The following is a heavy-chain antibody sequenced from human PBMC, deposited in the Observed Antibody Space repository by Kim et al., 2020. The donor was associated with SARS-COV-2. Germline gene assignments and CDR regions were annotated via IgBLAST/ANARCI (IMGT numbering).Heavy chain of an antibody. D-gene: IGHD5-18*01. J-gene: IGHJ6*02. Sequence: SETLFLTCTVSGGSISSYYWSWIRQPPGKGLEWIGYIYYSGSTNYNPSLKSRVTISVDTSKNQFSLKLSSVTAADTAVYYCASSGYSYGYYYYYGMDVWGQGTTVTVSS. CDR2: IYYSGST. CDR3: ASSGYSYGYYYYYGMDV. CDR1: GGSISSYY. V-gene: IGHV4-59*08.